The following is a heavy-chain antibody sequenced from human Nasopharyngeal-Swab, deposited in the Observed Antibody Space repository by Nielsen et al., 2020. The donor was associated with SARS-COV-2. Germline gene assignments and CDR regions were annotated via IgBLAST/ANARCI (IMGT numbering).Heavy chain of an antibody. D-gene: IGHD3-3*02. Sequence: WVCQALGQSLEWLEWINGDTGYTKYPEKFQGRVTITRDSSTKTAYMELRSLRSEDTAVYYCARERPVHFFDLWGPGTRVTVSS. CDR3: ARERPVHFFDL. J-gene: IGHJ4*02. CDR2: INGDTGYT. V-gene: IGHV1-3*01.